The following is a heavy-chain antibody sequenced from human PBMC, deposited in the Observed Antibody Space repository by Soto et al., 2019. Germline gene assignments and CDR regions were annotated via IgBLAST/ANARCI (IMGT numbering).Heavy chain of an antibody. CDR2: ISSSSSYT. J-gene: IGHJ4*02. V-gene: IGHV3-11*05. Sequence: QVQLVESGGGLVKTGGSLRLSCAASGFTFSDYYMSWIRQAPGKGLEWVSYISSSSSYTNYADSVKGRFTISRDNAKNSLYLQMNSLRAEDTAVYYCARLDYGGNSVDYWGQGTLVTVSS. D-gene: IGHD4-17*01. CDR1: GFTFSDYY. CDR3: ARLDYGGNSVDY.